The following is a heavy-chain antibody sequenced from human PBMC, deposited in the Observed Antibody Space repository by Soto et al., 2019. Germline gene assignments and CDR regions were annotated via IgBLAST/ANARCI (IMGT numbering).Heavy chain of an antibody. V-gene: IGHV4-30-2*01. J-gene: IGHJ4*02. CDR1: GGSISSGGYS. CDR2: IYHSGST. Sequence: QLQLQESGSGLVKPSQTLSLTCAVSGGSISSGGYSWSWIRQPPGKGLEWIGYIYHSGSTYYNPSLKSRVTISVDRSKNQFSLKLSSVTAADTAVYYCARVLWFGELEGYYFDYWGQGTLVTVSS. CDR3: ARVLWFGELEGYYFDY. D-gene: IGHD3-10*01.